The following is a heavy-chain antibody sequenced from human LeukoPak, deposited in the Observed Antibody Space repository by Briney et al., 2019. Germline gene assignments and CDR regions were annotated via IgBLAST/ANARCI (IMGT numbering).Heavy chain of an antibody. Sequence: ASVKVSCKASGYTFTGYYMHWVRQAPGRGLEWMGWINPNSGGTKYAQKFQGRVTMTRDTSISTGYMELSRLRSDDTAVYYCARDSSTSFRYHFDSWGQGTLVTVSS. CDR1: GYTFTGYY. D-gene: IGHD2-2*01. CDR2: INPNSGGT. CDR3: ARDSSTSFRYHFDS. J-gene: IGHJ4*02. V-gene: IGHV1-2*02.